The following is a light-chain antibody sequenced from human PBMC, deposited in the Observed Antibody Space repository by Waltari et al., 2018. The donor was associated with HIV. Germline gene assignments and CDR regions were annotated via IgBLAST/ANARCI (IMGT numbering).Light chain of an antibody. CDR3: QQYKGYPLT. CDR2: AAS. J-gene: IGKJ5*01. Sequence: EIQMTQSPSSLSASVGDRVTITCRTSHNISNYLAWFQQRPGEAPKPLIYAASTLQSGVPSKFRGSGSETYFTLTINSLQSEDSATYYCQQYKGYPLTFGQGTRLEIK. CDR1: HNISNY. V-gene: IGKV1-16*02.